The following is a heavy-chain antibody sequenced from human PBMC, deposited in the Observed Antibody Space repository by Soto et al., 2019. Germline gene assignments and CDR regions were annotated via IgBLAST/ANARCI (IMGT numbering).Heavy chain of an antibody. CDR3: ARGQRRPYTGTRTTFDY. V-gene: IGHV4-59*11. CDR2: IYYSGNT. CDR1: GGSISPHY. Sequence: SETLSLTCTVSGGSISPHYWSWLRQPPGKGLEWIGYIYYSGNTNYNPSLNSRVTMSVDTSKNQFSLNLGSVTAADTAVYYCARGQRRPYTGTRTTFDYWCQGALVTRSS. D-gene: IGHD2-2*02. J-gene: IGHJ4*02.